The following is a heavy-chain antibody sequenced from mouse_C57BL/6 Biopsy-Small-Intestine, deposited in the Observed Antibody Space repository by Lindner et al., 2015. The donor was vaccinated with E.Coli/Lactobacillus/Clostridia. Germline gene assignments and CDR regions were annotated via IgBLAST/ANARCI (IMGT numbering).Heavy chain of an antibody. D-gene: IGHD1-1*01. J-gene: IGHJ1*03. Sequence: VQLQESGAELVKPGASVKLSCKASGYTFTEYTIHWVKQRSGQGLEWIGWFYPGSGSIKYNEKSKGKATLTVDTSSSTAYMQLSSLTSEDSAVYYCAKYYGSSLVYWYFDVWGTGTTVTVSS. CDR2: FYPGSGSI. CDR3: AKYYGSSLVYWYFDV. CDR1: GYTFTEYT. V-gene: IGHV1-62-2*01.